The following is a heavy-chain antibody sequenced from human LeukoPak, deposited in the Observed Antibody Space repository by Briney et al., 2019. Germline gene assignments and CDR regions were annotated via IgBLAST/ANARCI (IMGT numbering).Heavy chain of an antibody. V-gene: IGHV3-64D*06. D-gene: IGHD5-12*01. CDR3: VKDYGGYDPGAPYYFDY. Sequence: PGGSLRLSCAASGFTFSSYAMHWVRQAPGKGLEYVSAISSNGGSTYYADSVKGRFTISRDNSKNTLYLQMSSLRAEDTAVYYCVKDYGGYDPGAPYYFDYWGQGTLVTVSS. J-gene: IGHJ4*02. CDR1: GFTFSSYA. CDR2: ISSNGGST.